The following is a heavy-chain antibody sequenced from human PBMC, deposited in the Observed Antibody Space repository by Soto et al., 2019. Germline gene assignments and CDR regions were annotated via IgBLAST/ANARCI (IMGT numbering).Heavy chain of an antibody. J-gene: IGHJ4*02. D-gene: IGHD2-21*02. V-gene: IGHV4-31*03. CDR3: ARVFCGGNCYPNY. Sequence: SETLSLTCTVSGGSISSGGYYWSWIRQHPGKGLEWIGYIYYSGSTYYNPSLKSRVTISLDTSKNQFSLKLGSVTAADTAVYYCARVFCGGNCYPNYWGQGTLVTVSS. CDR2: IYYSGST. CDR1: GGSISSGGYY.